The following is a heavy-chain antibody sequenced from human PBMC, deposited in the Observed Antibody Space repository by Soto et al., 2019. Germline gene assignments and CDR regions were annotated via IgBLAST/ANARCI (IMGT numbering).Heavy chain of an antibody. CDR1: GYTFTAYY. CDR2: INPNSGGT. CDR3: ARLTVPLDIVVLPAASFDF. Sequence: ASVKVSCKAPGYTFTAYYIHWVRQAPGQGLEWMGWINPNSGGTNYAQKFQGRVAMTRDTSISTAYMELSRLRSDDTAVYYCARLTVPLDIVVLPAASFDFWGQGALVTVS. J-gene: IGHJ4*02. D-gene: IGHD2-2*01. V-gene: IGHV1-2*02.